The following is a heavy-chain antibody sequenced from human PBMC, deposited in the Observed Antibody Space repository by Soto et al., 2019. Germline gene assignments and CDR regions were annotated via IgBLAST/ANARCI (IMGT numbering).Heavy chain of an antibody. V-gene: IGHV1-3*01. D-gene: IGHD5-18*01. J-gene: IGHJ6*02. Sequence: QVQLVQSGAQVKTPGASVKVSCKASGYTFISFSIHWLRQAPGQRPEWMGWITAGNDNTYFSQKFLGRVTITRDTSANTVYMEVSSLRSEDTAVYYCARGRGYSVGSNGVDVWGQGTTVIVSS. CDR3: ARGRGYSVGSNGVDV. CDR2: ITAGNDNT. CDR1: GYTFISFS.